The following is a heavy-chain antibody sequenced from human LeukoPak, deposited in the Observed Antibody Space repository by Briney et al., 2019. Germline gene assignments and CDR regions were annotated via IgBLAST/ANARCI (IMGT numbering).Heavy chain of an antibody. J-gene: IGHJ4*02. CDR3: ANDFDH. Sequence: GGSLRLSCAASGFTFNNYAMSWVRQAPGKGLEWVSTISGSDDNTYYADSVNGRFTISRDISKNTLYLQMNSLRADDTAVYYCANDFDHWGQGTLVTVSS. CDR1: GFTFNNYA. V-gene: IGHV3-23*01. CDR2: ISGSDDNT.